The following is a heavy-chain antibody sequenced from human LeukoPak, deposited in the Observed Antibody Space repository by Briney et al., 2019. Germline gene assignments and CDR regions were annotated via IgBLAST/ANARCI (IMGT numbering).Heavy chain of an antibody. CDR1: GFTFSSYW. J-gene: IGHJ4*02. CDR2: VKQDGSEK. D-gene: IGHD7-27*01. V-gene: IGHV3-7*01. CDR3: ARGVWAPFDY. Sequence: GGSLRLSCAASGFTFSSYWMSWVRQAPGKGLEWVANVKQDGSEKYYVDSVKGRFTISRDNAKNSLILQMNSLRDEDTAVYYCARGVWAPFDYWGQGTLVTVSS.